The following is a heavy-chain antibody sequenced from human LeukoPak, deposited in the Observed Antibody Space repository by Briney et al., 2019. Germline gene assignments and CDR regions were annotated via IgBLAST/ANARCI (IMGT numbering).Heavy chain of an antibody. Sequence: SETLSLTCTVSGGSISSSSYYWGWIRQPPGKGLEWIGSIYYSGSTYYNPSLKSRVTISVDTSKNQFSLKLSSVSAADTAVYYCARSYCGGDCCFDYWGQGTLVTVSS. CDR1: GGSISSSSYY. V-gene: IGHV4-39*01. CDR3: ARSYCGGDCCFDY. CDR2: IYYSGST. J-gene: IGHJ4*02. D-gene: IGHD2-21*02.